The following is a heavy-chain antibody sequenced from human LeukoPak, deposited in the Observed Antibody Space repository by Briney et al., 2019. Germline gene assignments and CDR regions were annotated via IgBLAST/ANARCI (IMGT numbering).Heavy chain of an antibody. Sequence: ASVKVSRKVSGYTLTELSMHWVRQAPGKGLEWMGGFDPEDGETIYAQKFQGRVTMTEDTSTDTAYMELSSLRSEDTAVYYCAYLGIAAAGTYYWGQGTLVTVSS. CDR3: AYLGIAAAGTYY. CDR1: GYTLTELS. V-gene: IGHV1-24*01. CDR2: FDPEDGET. J-gene: IGHJ4*02. D-gene: IGHD6-13*01.